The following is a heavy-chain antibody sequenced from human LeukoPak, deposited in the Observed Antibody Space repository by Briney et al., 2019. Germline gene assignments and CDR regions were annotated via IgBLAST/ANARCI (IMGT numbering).Heavy chain of an antibody. CDR2: IWYDGTLK. CDR1: GFSFRDYG. Sequence: QPGGSLRLSCAASGFSFRDYGMLWVRQAPGKGLEWVAAIWYDGTLKYYGDSVRGRFTISRDNAKSTLYLQMNSLRAEDTAVYYCARDAWGYGAYFDYWGQGTLVTVSS. J-gene: IGHJ4*02. CDR3: ARDAWGYGAYFDY. V-gene: IGHV3-33*01. D-gene: IGHD4-17*01.